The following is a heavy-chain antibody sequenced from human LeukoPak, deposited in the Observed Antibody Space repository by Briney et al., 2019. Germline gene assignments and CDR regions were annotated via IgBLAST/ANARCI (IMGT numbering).Heavy chain of an antibody. CDR3: ATDGGNTAMVMLDY. CDR1: EFTFSSYA. D-gene: IGHD5-18*01. J-gene: IGHJ4*02. CDR2: INRDGSST. Sequence: GGSLRLSCAASEFTFSSYAMSWVRQAPGKGLVWVSRINRDGSSTSYADSVKGRFTISRDNAKNSLYLQMNSLRAEDTAVYYCATDGGNTAMVMLDYWGQGTLVTVSS. V-gene: IGHV3-74*01.